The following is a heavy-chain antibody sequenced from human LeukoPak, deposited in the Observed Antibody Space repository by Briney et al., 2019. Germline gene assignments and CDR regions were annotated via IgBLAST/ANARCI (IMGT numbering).Heavy chain of an antibody. D-gene: IGHD5-24*01. Sequence: SETLSLTCTVYGGSFSGSYWSWIRQPPGKGLEWIGEIKHSGSTNYNPSLKSRVTISVDTSKNQFSLKLSSVTAADTAVYYCARVNREMATITPWGQGTLVTVSS. J-gene: IGHJ4*02. CDR1: GGSFSGSY. V-gene: IGHV4-34*01. CDR2: IKHSGST. CDR3: ARVNREMATITP.